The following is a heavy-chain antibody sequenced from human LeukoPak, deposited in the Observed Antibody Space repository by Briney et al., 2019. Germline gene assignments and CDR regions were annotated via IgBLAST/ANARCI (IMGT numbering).Heavy chain of an antibody. CDR3: AKAKGSYSYDSSGYFDY. CDR2: IFYDRSNK. D-gene: IGHD3-22*01. J-gene: IGHJ4*02. CDR1: GFTFSSYG. Sequence: SLCLSCAASGFTFSSYGMHWGRQAPGQGRVGGTVIFYDRSNKYYTDSVKGRFTITRDNSKNTVYLQMNSLRAEDTAVYYCAKAKGSYSYDSSGYFDYWGQGTLVTVSS. V-gene: IGHV3-30*18.